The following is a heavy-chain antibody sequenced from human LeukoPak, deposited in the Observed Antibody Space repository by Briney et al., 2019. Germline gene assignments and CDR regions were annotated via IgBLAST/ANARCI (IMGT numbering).Heavy chain of an antibody. J-gene: IGHJ4*02. D-gene: IGHD2-2*01. CDR3: AKVTAVVPAAPIDY. Sequence: GGSLRLSCAASGFTFSSYAMSWVRQAPGKGLEWVSAISGSGGSTYYADSVKGRFTISRDNSKNTLYLQMNSLRAEDTAVYYCAKVTAVVPAAPIDYWGQGTLDTVSS. V-gene: IGHV3-23*01. CDR1: GFTFSSYA. CDR2: ISGSGGST.